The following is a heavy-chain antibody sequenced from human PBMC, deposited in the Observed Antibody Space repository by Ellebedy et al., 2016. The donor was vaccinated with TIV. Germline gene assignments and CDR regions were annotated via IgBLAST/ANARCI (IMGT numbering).Heavy chain of an antibody. J-gene: IGHJ4*02. CDR3: ARDGSEWSRDY. D-gene: IGHD3-3*01. CDR1: GFTFNIAG. Sequence: GESLKISXAASGFTFNIAGMTWVRQAPGKGLEWVGTIVFSGTAAYYSDSVKGRFIISRGNAKNSLFLQMNSLRVEDTAVYYCARDGSEWSRDYWGQGTLVTVSS. CDR2: IVFSGTAA. V-gene: IGHV3-21*01.